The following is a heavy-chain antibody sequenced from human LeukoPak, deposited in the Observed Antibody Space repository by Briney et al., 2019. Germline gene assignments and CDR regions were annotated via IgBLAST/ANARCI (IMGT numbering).Heavy chain of an antibody. Sequence: SETLSLTCTVSGGSITSSYWSWIRQSPGKGLEWIGYIHYTGSTNYNPSLKSRVTMLIDTSKNQFSLKLSSVTAADTAVYYCARGRYSAGDDWFDPWGQGTLVTVSS. D-gene: IGHD3-9*01. V-gene: IGHV4-59*01. CDR3: ARGRYSAGDDWFDP. CDR1: GGSITSSY. CDR2: IHYTGST. J-gene: IGHJ5*02.